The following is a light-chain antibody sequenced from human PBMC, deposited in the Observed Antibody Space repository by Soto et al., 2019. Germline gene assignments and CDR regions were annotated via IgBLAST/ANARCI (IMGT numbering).Light chain of an antibody. J-gene: IGLJ2*01. CDR1: SSNIGSNY. V-gene: IGLV1-47*01. Sequence: QSALPQPPSGSGTPGQRVTISCSGSSSNIGSNYVYWYQQLPGTAPKLLIYRNNQRPSGVPDRFSGSKSGTSASLAISGLRSEDEADYYCAAWDDSLSGVVFGGGTKVTVL. CDR2: RNN. CDR3: AAWDDSLSGVV.